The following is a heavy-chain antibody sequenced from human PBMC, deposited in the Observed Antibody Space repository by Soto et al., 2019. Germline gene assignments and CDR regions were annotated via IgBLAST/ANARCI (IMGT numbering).Heavy chain of an antibody. CDR1: GGSISSGGYY. D-gene: IGHD2-15*01. CDR3: AGLGYCSGGSCYSQQGTFYYYGMDV. CDR2: INHSGST. J-gene: IGHJ6*02. Sequence: PSETLSLTCTVSGGSISSGGYYWSWIRQPPGKGLEWIGEINHSGSTNYNPSLKSRVTISVDTSKNQFSLKLSSVTAADTAVYYCAGLGYCSGGSCYSQQGTFYYYGMDVWGQGTTVNVSS. V-gene: IGHV4-39*07.